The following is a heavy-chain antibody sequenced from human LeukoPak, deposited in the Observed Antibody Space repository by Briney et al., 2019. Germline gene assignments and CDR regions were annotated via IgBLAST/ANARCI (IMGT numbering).Heavy chain of an antibody. D-gene: IGHD5-18*01. J-gene: IGHJ4*02. CDR2: IKQDGSEK. V-gene: IGHV3-7*01. CDR1: GFTFSSYW. CDR3: AGSEYSYGYVYAY. Sequence: GGSLRLSCAASGFTFSSYWMSWVRQAPGKGLEWVANIKQDGSEKYYVDSVKGRFTISRDNAKNSLYLQMNSLRAEDTAVYYCAGSEYSYGYVYAYWGQGTLVTVSS.